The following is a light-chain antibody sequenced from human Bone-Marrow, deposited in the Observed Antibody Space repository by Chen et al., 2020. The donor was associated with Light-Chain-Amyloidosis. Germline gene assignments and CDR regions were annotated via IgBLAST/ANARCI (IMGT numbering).Light chain of an antibody. Sequence: SYQLPPTHSVPRFPATNTSHTGSGDDLPTKYAYWYQQKPGQAPVLVIHRDTERPSGIADRFSGSSSGTTATLTISGVQAEDEADYHCQSSDSSGTYEVIFGGGTKLTVL. CDR2: RDT. V-gene: IGLV3-25*03. CDR1: DLPTKY. J-gene: IGLJ2*01. CDR3: QSSDSSGTYEVI.